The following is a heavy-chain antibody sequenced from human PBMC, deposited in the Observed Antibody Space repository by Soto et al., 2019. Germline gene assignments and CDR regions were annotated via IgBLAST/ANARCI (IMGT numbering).Heavy chain of an antibody. CDR3: ARRYGSAIDY. Sequence: QVQLQESGPGLVKPSETLSLTCTVSGGSISSYYWSWIRQPPGKGLEWIGYIYYSGSTNYNPSLTSRVTISVDTSKNQFSLKMSSLTAADTAVYYCARRYGSAIDYWGQGTLVTVSS. D-gene: IGHD1-26*01. J-gene: IGHJ4*02. V-gene: IGHV4-59*08. CDR2: IYYSGST. CDR1: GGSISSYY.